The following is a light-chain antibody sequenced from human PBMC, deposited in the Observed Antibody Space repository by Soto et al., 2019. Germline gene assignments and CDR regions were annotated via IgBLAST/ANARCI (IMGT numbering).Light chain of an antibody. CDR2: GAS. Sequence: EIVLTQSPGTLSLSPGERATLSCRASQTVSSHYLAWYQQKPGQAPRLLIYGASIRATGIPDRFSGSGSGTHFTLTISRLEPEDFAVYYCQNYVSSPFTFGPGTKVDF. J-gene: IGKJ3*01. CDR3: QNYVSSPFT. CDR1: QTVSSHY. V-gene: IGKV3-20*01.